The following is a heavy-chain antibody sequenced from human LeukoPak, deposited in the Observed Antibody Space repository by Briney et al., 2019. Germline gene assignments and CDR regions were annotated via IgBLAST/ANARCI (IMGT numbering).Heavy chain of an antibody. J-gene: IGHJ4*02. CDR1: GFSFSTYA. CDR2: ISGRGTYT. V-gene: IGHV3-23*01. CDR3: TKHADYDILTGYSDY. D-gene: IGHD3-9*01. Sequence: QPGGSLRLSCAASGFSFSTYAMSWVRQAPGKGLEWVSGISGRGTYTYYADSAKGRFTISRDNSKNTLYLQMNSLRAEDTAAYYCTKHADYDILTGYSDYWGQGTLVTVSS.